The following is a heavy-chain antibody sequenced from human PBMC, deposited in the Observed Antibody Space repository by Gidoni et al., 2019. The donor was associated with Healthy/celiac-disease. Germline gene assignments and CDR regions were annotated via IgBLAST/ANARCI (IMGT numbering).Heavy chain of an antibody. J-gene: IGHJ4*02. CDR3: ARDRGLGYSYGPYYFDY. V-gene: IGHV4-34*01. CDR2: INHSGST. CDR1: GGSFSGYY. D-gene: IGHD5-18*01. Sequence: QVQLQQWGAGLLKPSATLSLTCAVYGGSFSGYYWSWIRPPSGKGLEWIGEINHSGSTNYNPSLKSRVTISVDTSKNQFSLKLSSVTAADTAVYYCARDRGLGYSYGPYYFDYWGQGTLVTVSS.